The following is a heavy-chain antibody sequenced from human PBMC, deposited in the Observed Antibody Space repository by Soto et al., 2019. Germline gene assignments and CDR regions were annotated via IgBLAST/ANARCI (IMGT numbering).Heavy chain of an antibody. Sequence: GGSLRLSCAASGFTVSSNYMSWVRQAPWKGLEWVSVIYSGGSTYYADSVKGRFTISRDNSKNTLYLQMNSLRAEDTAVYYCARDIGCSGGSCYDYGMDVWGQGTTVTVSS. CDR1: GFTVSSNY. D-gene: IGHD2-15*01. V-gene: IGHV3-53*01. CDR3: ARDIGCSGGSCYDYGMDV. J-gene: IGHJ6*02. CDR2: IYSGGST.